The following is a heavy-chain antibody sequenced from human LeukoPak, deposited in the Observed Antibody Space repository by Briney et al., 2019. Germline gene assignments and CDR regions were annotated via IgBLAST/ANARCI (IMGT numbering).Heavy chain of an antibody. D-gene: IGHD4-23*01. CDR2: INPDGSET. V-gene: IGHV3-74*01. Sequence: GGSLRLSCAASGFTFSTYWVHWVRQAPGKGLVWVSRINPDGSETDYADSVKGRFTISRDNAKNALYLQMNSLRAEDTAVYFCARDPRGNRDYWGQGTLVTVSS. J-gene: IGHJ4*02. CDR1: GFTFSTYW. CDR3: ARDPRGNRDY.